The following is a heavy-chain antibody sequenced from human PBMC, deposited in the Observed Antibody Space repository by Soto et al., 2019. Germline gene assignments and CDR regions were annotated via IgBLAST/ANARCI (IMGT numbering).Heavy chain of an antibody. CDR3: ARDHSSGWLYDWFDP. V-gene: IGHV4-59*01. Sequence: PSETLSLTCTVSGGSISSYYWSWIRQPPGKGLEWIGYIYYSGSTNYNPSLKSRVTISVDTSKNQFSLKLSSVTAADTAVYYCARDHSSGWLYDWFDPWGQGTLVTVSS. CDR2: IYYSGST. D-gene: IGHD6-19*01. CDR1: GGSISSYY. J-gene: IGHJ5*02.